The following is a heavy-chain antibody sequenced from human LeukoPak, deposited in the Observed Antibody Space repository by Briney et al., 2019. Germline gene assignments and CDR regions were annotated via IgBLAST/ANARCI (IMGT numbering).Heavy chain of an antibody. V-gene: IGHV4-39*01. CDR1: GGSISSSSYY. Sequence: SETLSLTCTVSGGSISSSSYYWGWIRQPPGKGLGWIGSIYYSGTTYYNPSLKSRVTISVDTSKNQFSLKLSSVTAADTAVYYCARPRSGWYHVTFDYWGQGTLVTVSS. CDR2: IYYSGTT. D-gene: IGHD6-19*01. CDR3: ARPRSGWYHVTFDY. J-gene: IGHJ4*02.